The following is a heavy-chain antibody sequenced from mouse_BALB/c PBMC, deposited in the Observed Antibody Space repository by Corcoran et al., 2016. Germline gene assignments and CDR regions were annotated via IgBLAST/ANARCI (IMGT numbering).Heavy chain of an antibody. CDR3: ARWGITTFDY. D-gene: IGHD1-1*01. V-gene: IGHV1-18*01. Sequence: EGLLEQSGPELVKPGAAAKIPCKASGYRFTEYNMDWVRQSHGKSLEWIGDINPRSGGTIYNQTFKGKATLTVDKSSSTAYMELHSLTSEDTAVYYCARWGITTFDYWGQGTSVTVSS. CDR2: INPRSGGT. J-gene: IGHJ2*03. CDR1: GYRFTEYN.